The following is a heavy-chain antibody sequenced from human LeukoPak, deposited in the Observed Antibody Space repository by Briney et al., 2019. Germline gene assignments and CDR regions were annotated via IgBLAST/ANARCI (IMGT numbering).Heavy chain of an antibody. J-gene: IGHJ5*02. D-gene: IGHD1-26*01. CDR2: ISVYNGHT. Sequence: ASVKVSCKASGYTFTSHGISWVRQAPGQGLGWLGWISVYNGHTNYAQKLQGRVTMTTDTSTTTAYMELRTLRSDDTAVYYCARESSRVGAKEQNWFDPWGQGTLVTVSS. CDR1: GYTFTSHG. CDR3: ARESSRVGAKEQNWFDP. V-gene: IGHV1-18*01.